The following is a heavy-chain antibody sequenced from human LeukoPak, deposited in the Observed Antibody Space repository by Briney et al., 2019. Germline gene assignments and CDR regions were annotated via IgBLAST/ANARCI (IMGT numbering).Heavy chain of an antibody. CDR2: IYYSGRT. CDR3: ARLLDNDSSGNPDTFDV. CDR1: SGSMSSHY. J-gene: IGHJ3*01. D-gene: IGHD3-22*01. Sequence: PSETLSLTCTVSSGSMSSHYWSWIRQPPGKGLEWIGYIYYSGRTKYNPSLQSRVSISVDTSENNFSLRLTSVTAADTAVYYCARLLDNDSSGNPDTFDVWGQGTVVTVSS. V-gene: IGHV4-59*11.